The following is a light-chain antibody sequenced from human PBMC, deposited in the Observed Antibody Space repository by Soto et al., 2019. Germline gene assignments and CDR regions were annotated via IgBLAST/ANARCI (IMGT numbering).Light chain of an antibody. CDR2: GAS. CDR1: QSVASN. CDR3: HHYNNWPHT. J-gene: IGKJ4*01. V-gene: IGKV3-15*01. Sequence: DIVMTQSPATLSVSPGERATLSCRASQSVASNLAWYQQRPGQAPRLLIYGASTRATGVPVRFSGSGSGTEFTLTISRLQSEEFAVYYCHHYNNWPHTFGGGTKVEIK.